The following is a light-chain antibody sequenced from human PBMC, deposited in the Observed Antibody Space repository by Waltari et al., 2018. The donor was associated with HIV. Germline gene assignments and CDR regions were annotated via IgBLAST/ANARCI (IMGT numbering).Light chain of an antibody. CDR1: QTVRANY. V-gene: IGKV3-20*01. CDR3: QQYGSSPRT. CDR2: DAS. J-gene: IGKJ1*01. Sequence: EIVLTQTPGTLSLSPGERANRSCRASQTVRANYLAWYQQKPAQAPSLLIDDASTRATGIPDRFTGSGSGTDFTLTISRLEPEDFALYYCQQYGSSPRTFGQGTKVEVK.